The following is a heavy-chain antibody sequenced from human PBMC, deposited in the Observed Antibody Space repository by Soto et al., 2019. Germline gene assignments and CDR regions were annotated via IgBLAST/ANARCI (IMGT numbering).Heavy chain of an antibody. CDR2: ISSTSSTI. Sequence: EVQLVESGGGLVQLGGSLRLSCAASGFTFSSCSMNWVRQAPGKGLEWLSYISSTSSTIYYADSVKGGFTISRDNAKNSLYLQMNSLRDEDTAVYYCASWPDAADYWGQGTLVTVSS. V-gene: IGHV3-48*02. CDR3: ASWPDAADY. J-gene: IGHJ4*02. CDR1: GFTFSSCS. D-gene: IGHD6-25*01.